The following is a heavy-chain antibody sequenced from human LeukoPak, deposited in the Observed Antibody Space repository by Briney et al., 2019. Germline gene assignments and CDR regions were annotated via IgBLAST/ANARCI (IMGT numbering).Heavy chain of an antibody. V-gene: IGHV3-7*01. Sequence: GGSLRLSCAASGFTIGRNWMSWVRQAAGKGVEWVASIKQDGSVNYYVDSVKGRFTISRDSATNTLYLQVNSLRVDDTAVYYCARGLYTGDVDTTIYYFDYWGQGTLVTVSS. CDR1: GFTIGRNW. CDR3: ARGLYTGDVDTTIYYFDY. J-gene: IGHJ4*02. D-gene: IGHD5-18*01. CDR2: IKQDGSVN.